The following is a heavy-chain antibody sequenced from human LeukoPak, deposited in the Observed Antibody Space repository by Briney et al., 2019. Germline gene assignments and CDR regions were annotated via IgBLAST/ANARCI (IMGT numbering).Heavy chain of an antibody. CDR3: ARHYTSGRYSDY. D-gene: IGHD6-19*01. CDR1: GYSISSGYY. J-gene: IGHJ4*02. V-gene: IGHV4-38-2*01. CDR2: IHHSGST. Sequence: PSETLSLTCAVSGYSISSGYYWGWIRQPPGKGLEWIGSIHHSGSTFYNPSLKSRVTISVDTSKNQFSLKLSSVTAADTAVYYCARHYTSGRYSDYWGQGTLVTVSS.